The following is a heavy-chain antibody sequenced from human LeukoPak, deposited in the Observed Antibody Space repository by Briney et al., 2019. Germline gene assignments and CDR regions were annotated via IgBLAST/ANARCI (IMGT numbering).Heavy chain of an antibody. D-gene: IGHD3-10*01. CDR2: INPNSGGT. V-gene: IGHV1-2*02. CDR3: ASFYGSGSYWRADY. CDR1: GYTFTGYY. J-gene: IGHJ4*02. Sequence: ASVKVSCKASGYTFTGYYMHWVRQAPGQGLEWMGWINPNSGGTNYAQKFQGRVTMTRDTSISTAYMELSRLRSDDTAVYYCASFYGSGSYWRADYRGQGTLVTVSS.